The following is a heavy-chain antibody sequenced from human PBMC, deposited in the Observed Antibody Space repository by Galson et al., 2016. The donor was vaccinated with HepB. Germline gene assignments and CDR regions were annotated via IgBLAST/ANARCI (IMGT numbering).Heavy chain of an antibody. CDR3: ARDRGAHYAGHSDAFAL. V-gene: IGHV3-11*05. CDR2: ISVSSLYFSSTYT. Sequence: LSLTCTVSGGSISSSSYYWGWIRQPPGKGLEWVANISVSSLYFSSTYTDYAESVKGRFTISRDNAENSLYLQMNSLRVEDTAVYYCARDRGAHYAGHSDAFALWGQGTLVIVSS. D-gene: IGHD4-23*01. J-gene: IGHJ3*01. CDR1: GGSISSSSYY.